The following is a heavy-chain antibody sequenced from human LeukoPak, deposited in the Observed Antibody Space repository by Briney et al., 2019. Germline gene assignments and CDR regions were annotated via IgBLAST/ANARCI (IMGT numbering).Heavy chain of an antibody. J-gene: IGHJ6*02. Sequence: AAVKVSCKPSGYTFISYGISSVRQAPGQGLEWMGWISAYNGNTNYAQKLQGRVTMTTDTSTSTAYMELRSLRSDDTAVYYCARDGLTAMVVYYYYGMDVWGQGTTVTVSS. CDR1: GYTFISYG. CDR2: ISAYNGNT. CDR3: ARDGLTAMVVYYYYGMDV. V-gene: IGHV1-18*01. D-gene: IGHD5-18*01.